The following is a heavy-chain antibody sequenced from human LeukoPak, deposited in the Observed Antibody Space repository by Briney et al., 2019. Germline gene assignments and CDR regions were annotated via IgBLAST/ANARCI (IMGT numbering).Heavy chain of an antibody. Sequence: SQTLSLTCTVSGGSISSGSYYWSWIRQPAGKGLEWIGRIYTSGSTNYNPSLKSRVTISVDTSKNQFSLKLSSVTAADTAVYYCTRALSSGWSYFDYWGQGTLVTVSS. D-gene: IGHD6-19*01. CDR2: IYTSGST. J-gene: IGHJ4*02. CDR1: GGSISSGSYY. CDR3: TRALSSGWSYFDY. V-gene: IGHV4-61*02.